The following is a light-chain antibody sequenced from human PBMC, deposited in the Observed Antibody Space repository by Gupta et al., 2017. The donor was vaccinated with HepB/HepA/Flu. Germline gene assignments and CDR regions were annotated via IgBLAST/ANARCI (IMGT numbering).Light chain of an antibody. CDR3: QEWDSV. CDR2: END. V-gene: IGLV1-51*02. J-gene: IGLJ2*01. Sequence: QSVLTQPPSVSAAPGQKVTISCSGSSSNFENKYVSWYQQLPGTAPKLLLYENDKRPSGSPDPVSGSTLGMSATLGITGLHTGDEVDYYCQEWDSVFGGGTKLTVL. CDR1: SSNFENKY.